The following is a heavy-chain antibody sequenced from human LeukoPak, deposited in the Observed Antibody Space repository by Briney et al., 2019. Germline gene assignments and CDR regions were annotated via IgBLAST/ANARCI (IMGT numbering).Heavy chain of an antibody. CDR1: GYTFTSYG. CDR2: ISAYNGNT. Sequence: ASVKVSCKASGYTFTSYGISWVRPAPGQGLEWMGWISAYNGNTNYAQKLQGRVTMTTDTSTSTAYMELRSLRSDDTAVYYCARRWSGGNAFDIWGQGTMVTVSS. CDR3: ARRWSGGNAFDI. V-gene: IGHV1-18*01. D-gene: IGHD4-23*01. J-gene: IGHJ3*02.